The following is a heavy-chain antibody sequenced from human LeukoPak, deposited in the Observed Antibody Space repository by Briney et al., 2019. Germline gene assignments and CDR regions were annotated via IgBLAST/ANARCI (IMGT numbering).Heavy chain of an antibody. CDR3: ARNYGDYASTWEDAYDI. D-gene: IGHD4-17*01. Sequence: GGSLRLSCAASGYTFSSYDMSWVRQATGKGREGVSAVSGTGCSTYYADSVNVRFTISRDNSKNTVYLHMNSLRAEDAAVYHCARNYGDYASTWEDAYDIWGQGTGVTVSS. J-gene: IGHJ3*02. CDR1: GYTFSSYD. CDR2: VSGTGCST. V-gene: IGHV3-23*01.